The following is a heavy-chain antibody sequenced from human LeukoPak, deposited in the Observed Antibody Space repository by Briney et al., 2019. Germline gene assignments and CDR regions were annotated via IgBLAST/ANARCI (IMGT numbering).Heavy chain of an antibody. D-gene: IGHD5-24*01. V-gene: IGHV3-9*03. CDR2: ISWNSGSI. Sequence: GGSLRLSRAASGFTFDDYAMHWVRQAPGKGLEWVSGISWNSGSIGYADSVKGRFTISRDNAKNSLYLQMNSLRAEDMALYYCAKDMGDGYNYRAFDYWGQGTLVTVSS. CDR3: AKDMGDGYNYRAFDY. CDR1: GFTFDDYA. J-gene: IGHJ4*02.